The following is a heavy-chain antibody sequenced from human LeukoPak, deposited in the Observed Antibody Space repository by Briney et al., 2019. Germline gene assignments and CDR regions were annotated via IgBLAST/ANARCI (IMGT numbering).Heavy chain of an antibody. J-gene: IGHJ3*02. CDR1: GFTFSSYE. CDR3: ARGSTVRSHEGDAFDI. D-gene: IGHD3-10*01. Sequence: GGSLRLSCAASGFTFSSYEMNWVRQAPGKGLEWVTYISSSGSTIYYADSVKGRFTISRDNAKNSLYLQTNSLRAEDTAVYYCARGSTVRSHEGDAFDIWGQGTMVTVSS. V-gene: IGHV3-48*03. CDR2: ISSSGSTI.